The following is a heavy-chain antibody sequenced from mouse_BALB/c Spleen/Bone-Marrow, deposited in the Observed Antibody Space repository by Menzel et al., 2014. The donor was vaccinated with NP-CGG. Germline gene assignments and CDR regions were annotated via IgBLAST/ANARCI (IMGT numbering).Heavy chain of an antibody. Sequence: VQLQQYGAELVKPGASVKLSCKASGYTFTSYWMHWVKQRPGQGLEWIGEINPSNGRTNYNEKFKSKATLTVDKSSSTAYMQLSSLTSEDSAVYYCARTYFDYWGQGTTLTVSS. V-gene: IGHV1S81*02. J-gene: IGHJ2*01. CDR1: GYTFTSYW. CDR3: ARTYFDY. CDR2: INPSNGRT.